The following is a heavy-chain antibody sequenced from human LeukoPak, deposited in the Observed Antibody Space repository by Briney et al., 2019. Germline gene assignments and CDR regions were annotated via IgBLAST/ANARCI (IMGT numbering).Heavy chain of an antibody. D-gene: IGHD6-13*01. CDR1: GFTFSSFA. V-gene: IGHV3-23*01. CDR3: AKRTSGSSWYSSDS. Sequence: GGSLRLSCAASGFTFSSFAMNWVRQAPGKGLEWVSTMSGDSTSTYYADSVKGRFTISRDNSKTTLFLQMNSLRAEDTAVYYCAKRTSGSSWYSSDSWGQGTLVTVSS. CDR2: MSGDSTST. J-gene: IGHJ4*02.